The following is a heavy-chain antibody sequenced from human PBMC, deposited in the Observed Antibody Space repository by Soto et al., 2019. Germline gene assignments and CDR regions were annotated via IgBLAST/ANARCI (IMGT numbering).Heavy chain of an antibody. CDR3: ATGKYYDFWSGYYDTPFDY. V-gene: IGHV4-34*01. CDR1: GGSFSGYY. CDR2: INHSGST. J-gene: IGHJ4*02. D-gene: IGHD3-3*01. Sequence: SETLSLTCAVYGGSFSGYYWSWIRQPPGKGLEWIGEINHSGSTNYNPSLKSRVTISVDTSKNQFSLKLSSVTAADTAVYYCATGKYYDFWSGYYDTPFDYWGQGTLVTVSS.